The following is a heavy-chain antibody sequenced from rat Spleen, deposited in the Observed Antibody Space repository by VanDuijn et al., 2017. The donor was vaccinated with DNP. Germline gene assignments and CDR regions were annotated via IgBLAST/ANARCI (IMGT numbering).Heavy chain of an antibody. CDR2: ITDSGGST. Sequence: EVQLVESGGGLVQPGNSLKLSCLASGFTFSNYGMAWVRQAPTKGLEWVASITDSGGSTYYRGSVKGRFTISRDIAKSTLYLQMNSLRSEDTATYYCARRAYYGLSFYFDFWGQGVMVTVSS. J-gene: IGHJ2*01. CDR1: GFTFSNYG. V-gene: IGHV5S23*01. CDR3: ARRAYYGLSFYFDF. D-gene: IGHD1-6*01.